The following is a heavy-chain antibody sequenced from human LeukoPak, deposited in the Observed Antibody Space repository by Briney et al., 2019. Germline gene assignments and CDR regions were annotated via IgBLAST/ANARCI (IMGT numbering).Heavy chain of an antibody. CDR1: GGAVSSGSYY. J-gene: IGHJ4*02. D-gene: IGHD6-19*01. Sequence: SETLSLTCTVSGGAVSSGSYYWSWIRQPPGKGLEWIGYIYYSGSTNYNPSLKSRVTISVDTSKNQFSPKLSSVTAADTAVYYCARGVAVAGNLDYWGQGTLVTVSS. CDR2: IYYSGST. CDR3: ARGVAVAGNLDY. V-gene: IGHV4-61*01.